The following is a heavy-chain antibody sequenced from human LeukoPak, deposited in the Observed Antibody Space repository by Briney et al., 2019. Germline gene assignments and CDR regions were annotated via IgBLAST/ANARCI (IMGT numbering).Heavy chain of an antibody. V-gene: IGHV4-34*01. Sequence: PSETLSLTCAVYGGSFSGYYWSWIRQPPGKGLEWIGEINHSGSTNYNPSLKSRVTISVDTSKNQFSLKLSSVTAADTAVYYCARCPYYYDSSGYPDYYYYYYMDVWGKGTTVTVSS. D-gene: IGHD3-22*01. CDR2: INHSGST. J-gene: IGHJ6*03. CDR3: ARCPYYYDSSGYPDYYYYYYMDV. CDR1: GGSFSGYY.